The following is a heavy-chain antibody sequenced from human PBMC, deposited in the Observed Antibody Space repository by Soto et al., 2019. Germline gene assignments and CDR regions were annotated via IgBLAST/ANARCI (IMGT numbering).Heavy chain of an antibody. Sequence: QLQLQESGSGLVKPSQTLSLTCAVSGDSISSGGYSWNWIRQPPGKGLEWIGYIYHSGGTDYNPSLXSXXNITVDSSNNQFSLKLSSVTAADTAVYYCARDSRSGYYLDYWGQGTLVTVSS. CDR1: GDSISSGGYS. V-gene: IGHV4-30-2*01. CDR2: IYHSGGT. CDR3: ARDSRSGYYLDY. J-gene: IGHJ4*02. D-gene: IGHD3-22*01.